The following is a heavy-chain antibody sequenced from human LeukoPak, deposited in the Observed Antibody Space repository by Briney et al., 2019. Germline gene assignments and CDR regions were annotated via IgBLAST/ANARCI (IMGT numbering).Heavy chain of an antibody. CDR1: GFTFSSYD. CDR3: AKLGSSWYYFDY. CDR2: ISGSGGIT. J-gene: IGHJ4*02. V-gene: IGHV3-23*01. D-gene: IGHD6-13*01. Sequence: GGSLRLACAASGFTFSSYDMIWVRRSPGKALEGVSHISGSGGITNYADSVKGRFIISRDSSKETLDLQMNSLRVEDTAVYYCAKLGSSWYYFDYWGQGALVTVSS.